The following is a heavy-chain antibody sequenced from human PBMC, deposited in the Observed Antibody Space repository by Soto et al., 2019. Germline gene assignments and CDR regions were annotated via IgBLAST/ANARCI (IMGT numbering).Heavy chain of an antibody. Sequence: SETLSLTCTVSGGSISSYYWSWIRQPPGKGLEWIGYIYYSGSTNYNPSLKSRVTISVDTSKNQFSLKLSSVTAADTAVYYCARVRCSGGSCSGYNWFDPWGQGTLVTSPQ. J-gene: IGHJ5*02. V-gene: IGHV4-59*01. CDR2: IYYSGST. CDR3: ARVRCSGGSCSGYNWFDP. CDR1: GGSISSYY. D-gene: IGHD2-15*01.